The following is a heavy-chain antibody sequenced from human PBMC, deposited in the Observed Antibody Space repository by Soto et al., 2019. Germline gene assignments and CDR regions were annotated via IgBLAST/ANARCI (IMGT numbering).Heavy chain of an antibody. J-gene: IGHJ5*02. D-gene: IGHD3-22*01. Sequence: PGGSLRLSCASSGFTFSSYAMSWVRQAPGKGLEWVSAISGSGGSTYYADSVKGRFIISRDNSKNTLYLQMNSLRAEDTAVYYCAKDRRGDTMIVVVGNWFDPWGQGTLVTVSS. CDR3: AKDRRGDTMIVVVGNWFDP. V-gene: IGHV3-23*01. CDR2: ISGSGGST. CDR1: GFTFSSYA.